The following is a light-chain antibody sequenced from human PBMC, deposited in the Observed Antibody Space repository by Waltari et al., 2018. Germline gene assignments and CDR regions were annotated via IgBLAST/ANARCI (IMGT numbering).Light chain of an antibody. V-gene: IGKV1-9*01. CDR3: QQLTTFPA. J-gene: IGKJ3*01. CDR2: AAS. Sequence: IQLTQSPSSLSASVGDRVTITCRASQNINHYLAWYQQRPGKAPKLLIYAASTLQSGVPSRFSGSGSGTDFTLTISSLQAEDFATYYCQQLTTFPAFGPGTTVDIK. CDR1: QNINHY.